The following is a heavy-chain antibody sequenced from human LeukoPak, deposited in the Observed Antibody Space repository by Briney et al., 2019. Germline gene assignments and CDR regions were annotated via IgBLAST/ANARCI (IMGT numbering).Heavy chain of an antibody. CDR3: ARGQGVHAFDI. D-gene: IGHD3-10*01. CDR2: INPSGGST. CDR1: GYTFTSYY. Sequence: ASVKVSCKASGYTFTSYYMHWVRQAPGQGLEWMGIINPSGGSTSYAQKFQGRVTMTTDTSTSTAYMELRSLRSDDTAVYYCARGQGVHAFDIWGQGTMVTVSS. J-gene: IGHJ3*02. V-gene: IGHV1-46*01.